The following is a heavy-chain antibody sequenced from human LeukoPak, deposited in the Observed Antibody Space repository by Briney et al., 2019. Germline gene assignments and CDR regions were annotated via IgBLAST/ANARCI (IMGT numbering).Heavy chain of an antibody. D-gene: IGHD1-1*01. CDR3: ARALTTLTYEGY. CDR1: GFPFNAYW. V-gene: IGHV3-21*01. J-gene: IGHJ4*02. Sequence: GGSLRLSCAASGFPFNAYWMTWVRQAPGKGLEWVSSISGSNSYIFYADSVKGRFTVSRDNAKDSLYLQMNSLRAEDTAVYYCARALTTLTYEGYWGQGTLVTVSS. CDR2: ISGSNSYI.